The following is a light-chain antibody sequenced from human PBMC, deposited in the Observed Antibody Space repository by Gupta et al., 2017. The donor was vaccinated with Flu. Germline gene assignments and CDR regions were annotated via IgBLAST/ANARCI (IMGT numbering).Light chain of an antibody. V-gene: IGKV3-15*01. J-gene: IGKJ1*01. CDR2: AAS. CDR1: QRVYND. CDR3: QQYHKWPAT. Sequence: PDILSLSPGDRATLSCRASQRVYNDLAWIQQKPGQAPRLLIYAASVRAPDIPARFSGSGSGTEFTLTISSLQSEDFAVYTCQQYHKWPATFGQGTRVAIK.